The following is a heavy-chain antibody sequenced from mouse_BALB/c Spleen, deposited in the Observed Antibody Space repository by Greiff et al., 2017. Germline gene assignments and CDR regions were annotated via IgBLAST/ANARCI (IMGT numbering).Heavy chain of an antibody. CDR3: ARLRLGYFDV. Sequence: EVKVEESGGGLVKPGGSLKLSCAASGFTFSDYYMYWVRQTPEKRLEWVATISDGGSYTYYPDSVKGRFTISRDNAKNNLYLQMSSLKSEDTAMYYCARLRLGYFDVWGAGTTVTVSS. CDR2: ISDGGSYT. D-gene: IGHD2-12*01. V-gene: IGHV5-4*02. J-gene: IGHJ1*01. CDR1: GFTFSDYY.